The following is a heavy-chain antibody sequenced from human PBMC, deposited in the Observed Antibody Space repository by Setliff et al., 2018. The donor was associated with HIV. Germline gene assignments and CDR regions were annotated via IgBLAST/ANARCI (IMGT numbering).Heavy chain of an antibody. D-gene: IGHD3-22*01. V-gene: IGHV4-39*01. Sequence: PSETLSLTCIVSGDFISSTDSYWGWIHQPPGKGLEWIGSVYYAGGSYYNPSLKSRITMSVDTSKTQLSLKLSAVTAADTAVYYCARLLSFPGDHSDSSDSWGQGTLVTVSS. J-gene: IGHJ4*02. CDR1: GDFISSTDSY. CDR2: VYYAGGS. CDR3: ARLLSFPGDHSDSSDS.